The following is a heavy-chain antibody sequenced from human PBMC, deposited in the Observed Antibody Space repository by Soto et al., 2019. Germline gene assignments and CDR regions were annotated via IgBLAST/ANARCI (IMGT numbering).Heavy chain of an antibody. CDR1: GGTFSSYA. D-gene: IGHD2-15*01. J-gene: IGHJ6*02. CDR3: ARHPGRPYYYYGMDV. Sequence: QVQLVQSGAEVKKPGSSVKVSCKASGGTFSSYAISWVRQAPGQGLEWMGGIIPIFGTADYAQKFQGRVTXTXDXSPXTAYMELSSLRSEDTAVYYCARHPGRPYYYYGMDVWGQGTTVTVSS. CDR2: IIPIFGTA. V-gene: IGHV1-69*05.